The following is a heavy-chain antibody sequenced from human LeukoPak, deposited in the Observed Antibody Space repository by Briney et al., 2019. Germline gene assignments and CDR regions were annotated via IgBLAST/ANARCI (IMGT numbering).Heavy chain of an antibody. CDR3: ARTYYDILTGYYYGMDV. Sequence: PSETLSLTCTVSGGSISSGDYYWRWIRQPPGKGLEWIGYIYYSGSTYYNPSLKSRVTISVDTSKNQFSLKLSSVTAADMAVYYCARTYYDILTGYYYGMDVWGQGTTVTVSS. J-gene: IGHJ6*02. D-gene: IGHD3-9*01. CDR2: IYYSGST. CDR1: GGSISSGDYY. V-gene: IGHV4-30-4*01.